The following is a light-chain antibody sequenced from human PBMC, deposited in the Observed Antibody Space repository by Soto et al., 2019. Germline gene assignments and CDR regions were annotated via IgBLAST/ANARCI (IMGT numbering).Light chain of an antibody. CDR1: SSNIGAGYD. Sequence: QSVLTQPPSVSGAPGQRVTISCTGSSSNIGAGYDVHWYQQLPGTAPKLLIYGNSNRPSGVPDRFSGSKSGTSASLAITGLQAEEEADYYCQSYDSSLSGYVVVGGGTKLTVL. J-gene: IGLJ2*01. CDR2: GNS. CDR3: QSYDSSLSGYVV. V-gene: IGLV1-40*01.